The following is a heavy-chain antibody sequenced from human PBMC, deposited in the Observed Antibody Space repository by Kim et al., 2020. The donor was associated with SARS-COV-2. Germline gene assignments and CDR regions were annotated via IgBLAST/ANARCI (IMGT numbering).Heavy chain of an antibody. CDR1: GFTFSSYW. CDR3: ARDYSSWTVVFYYYYVMDV. J-gene: IGHJ6*02. V-gene: IGHV3-7*01. CDR2: IKQDGSEK. Sequence: GGSLRLSCAASGFTFSSYWMSWVRQAPGKGLEWVANIKQDGSEKYYVDSVKGRFTISRDNAKNSLYLQMNGLRAEDTAVYYCARDYSSWTVVFYYYYVMDVWGPRTTVTVSS. D-gene: IGHD6-13*01.